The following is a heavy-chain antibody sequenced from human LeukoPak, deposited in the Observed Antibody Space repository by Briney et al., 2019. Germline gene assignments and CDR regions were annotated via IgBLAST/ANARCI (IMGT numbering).Heavy chain of an antibody. CDR2: IYTSGST. J-gene: IGHJ3*02. CDR1: GFTFDDYG. V-gene: IGHV4-4*07. Sequence: GSLRLSCAASGFTFDDYGMSWIRQPAGKGLEWIGRIYTSGSTNYNPSLKSRVTISVDTSKNQFSLKLSSVTAADTAVYYCARGLNYYDSSGYYYAPYHSDAFDIWGQGTMVTVSS. D-gene: IGHD3-22*01. CDR3: ARGLNYYDSSGYYYAPYHSDAFDI.